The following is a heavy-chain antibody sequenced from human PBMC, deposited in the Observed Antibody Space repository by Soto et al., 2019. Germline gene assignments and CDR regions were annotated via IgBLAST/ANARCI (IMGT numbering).Heavy chain of an antibody. CDR1: GGSFRGYY. V-gene: IGHV4-34*01. CDR3: ARMDRREYFQH. J-gene: IGHJ1*01. CDR2: INHSGST. Sequence: QVQLQQWGAGLLKPSETLSLTCAGYGGSFRGYYWSWIRQPPGKGLEWIGEINHSGSTNYNPSLKSRVTISVDTSKNLLSLNLSSVTAADTAVYYCARMDRREYFQHWGQGTLVTVSS.